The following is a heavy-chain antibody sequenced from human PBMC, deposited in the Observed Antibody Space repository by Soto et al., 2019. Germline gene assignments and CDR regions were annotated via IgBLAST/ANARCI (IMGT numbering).Heavy chain of an antibody. CDR1: GFTFSSYA. CDR3: ARYEIRFSWAYGMDV. Sequence: QVQLVESGGGVVQPGRSLRLSCAASGFTFSSYAMHWVRQAPGKGLEWVAVISYDGSNKYYADSVKGRFTISRDNFKNSLYLQMNSLRAGDTAVYYCARYEIRFSWAYGMDVWGQGTTVTVSS. J-gene: IGHJ6*02. V-gene: IGHV3-30-3*01. D-gene: IGHD3-3*01. CDR2: ISYDGSNK.